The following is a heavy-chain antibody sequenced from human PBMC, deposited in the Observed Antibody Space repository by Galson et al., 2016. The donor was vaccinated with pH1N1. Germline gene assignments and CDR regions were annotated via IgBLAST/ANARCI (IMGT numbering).Heavy chain of an antibody. CDR3: AKGGSPQTPNDAFDV. CDR2: ISGNGGSP. Sequence: SLRLSCAASGFTFSTFAMIWVRQAPGKGLEWVSVISGNGGSPFYADSVKGRFTISRDNSKNTLFLQMNGLRVEDTALHYCAKGGSPQTPNDAFDVWGQGSMVTVSS. J-gene: IGHJ3*01. V-gene: IGHV3-23*01. D-gene: IGHD3-16*01. CDR1: GFTFSTFA.